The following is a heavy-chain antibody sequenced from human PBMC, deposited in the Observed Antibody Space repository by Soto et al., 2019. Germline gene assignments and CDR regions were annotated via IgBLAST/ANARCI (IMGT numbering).Heavy chain of an antibody. CDR3: ARCYLSSKPSLSYFDY. D-gene: IGHD3-10*01. Sequence: QVQLVQSGAEVTQPGASVRLSCKASGYNFISHHIHWVRQAPGQGLEWMGFINPFDGSATHAQKLQGRLIMTRDKSMITVYMELSSLRSEEASVYYCARCYLSSKPSLSYFDYWGQGALVTVSA. V-gene: IGHV1-46*04. CDR2: INPFDGSA. J-gene: IGHJ4*02. CDR1: GYNFISHH.